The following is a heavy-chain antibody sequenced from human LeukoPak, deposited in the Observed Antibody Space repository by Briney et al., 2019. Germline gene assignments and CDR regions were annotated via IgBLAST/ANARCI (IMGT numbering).Heavy chain of an antibody. V-gene: IGHV1-69*04. CDR1: GGTFSSYA. CDR3: ARDCRARSSSGGGY. D-gene: IGHD6-13*01. CDR2: IIPILGIA. J-gene: IGHJ4*02. Sequence: GASVKVSCKASGGTFSSYAISWVRQAPGQGLEWMGRIIPILGIANYAQKFQGRVTITADKSTSTAYMELSSLRSEGTAVYYCARDCRARSSSGGGYWGQGTLVTVSS.